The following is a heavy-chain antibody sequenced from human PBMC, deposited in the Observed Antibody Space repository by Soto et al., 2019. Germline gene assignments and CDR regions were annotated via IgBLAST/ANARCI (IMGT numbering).Heavy chain of an antibody. D-gene: IGHD3-9*01. Sequence: SETLSLTCAVYGGSFSCYYWSWIRQPPGKGLEWIGEINHSGSTNYNPSLKSRVTISVDTSKNQFSLKLSSVTAADTAVYYCARRRRHFDWSMDVWGQGTTVTVSS. CDR2: INHSGST. V-gene: IGHV4-34*01. J-gene: IGHJ6*02. CDR1: GGSFSCYY. CDR3: ARRRRHFDWSMDV.